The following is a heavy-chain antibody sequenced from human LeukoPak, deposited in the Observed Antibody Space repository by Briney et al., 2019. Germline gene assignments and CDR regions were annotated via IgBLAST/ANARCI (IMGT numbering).Heavy chain of an antibody. CDR1: GYTFTSYG. CDR3: ARDKTGLEWLSFYYYGMDV. D-gene: IGHD3-3*01. J-gene: IGHJ6*02. V-gene: IGHV1-18*01. CDR2: ISAYNGNT. Sequence: WASVKVSCKASGYTFTSYGISWVRQAPGQGLEWMGWISAYNGNTNYAQKLQGRVTMTTDTSTSTAYMELRSLRSDDTAVYYCARDKTGLEWLSFYYYGMDVWGQGTTVTVSS.